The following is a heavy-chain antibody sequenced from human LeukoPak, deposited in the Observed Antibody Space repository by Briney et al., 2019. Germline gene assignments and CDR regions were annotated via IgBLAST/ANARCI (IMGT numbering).Heavy chain of an antibody. Sequence: PSETLSLTCAVYGGSFSGYYWSWIRQPPGKGLEWIGSIYYSGSTYYNPSLKSRVTISVDTSKNQFSLKLSSVTAADTAVYYCARSTGLRFLEWLSIRTSLPGESYYFDYWGQGTLVTVSS. CDR2: IYYSGST. J-gene: IGHJ4*02. CDR1: GGSFSGYY. CDR3: ARSTGLRFLEWLSIRTSLPGESYYFDY. V-gene: IGHV4-34*01. D-gene: IGHD3-3*01.